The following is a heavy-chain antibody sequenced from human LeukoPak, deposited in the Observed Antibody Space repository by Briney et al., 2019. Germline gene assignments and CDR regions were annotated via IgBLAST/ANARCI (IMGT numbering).Heavy chain of an antibody. J-gene: IGHJ4*02. CDR3: ARDLGFWSGPDY. Sequence: SETLSLTCTVSGGSISSYYWSWIRQPAGKGLQWIGRIYSSGSTNYSPSLKSRVTMSVDTSKNQFSLRLTSVTAADTAVYYCARDLGFWSGPDYWGQGTLVTVSS. V-gene: IGHV4-4*07. CDR2: IYSSGST. CDR1: GGSISSYY. D-gene: IGHD3-3*01.